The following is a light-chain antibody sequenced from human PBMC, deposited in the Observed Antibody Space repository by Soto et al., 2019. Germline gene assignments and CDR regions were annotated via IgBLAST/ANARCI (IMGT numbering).Light chain of an antibody. CDR2: GAS. Sequence: IQMTQSPSSLSASVGDRVTITCRASQSISGYLNWYQQKPGKAPHLLIYGASSLQSGVPSRFSGSGSETDFTLTISSLQPEDFATYYCQQSYTTPPEFTFGPGTKVDIK. J-gene: IGKJ3*01. CDR1: QSISGY. V-gene: IGKV1-39*01. CDR3: QQSYTTPPEFT.